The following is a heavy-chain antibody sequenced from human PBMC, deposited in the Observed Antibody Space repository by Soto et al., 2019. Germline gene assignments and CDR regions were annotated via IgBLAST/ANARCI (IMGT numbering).Heavy chain of an antibody. V-gene: IGHV3-30-3*01. D-gene: IGHD6-19*01. J-gene: IGHJ4*02. CDR3: ARETVAAFDY. CDR2: ISYDGSNN. Sequence: LRLSCAASGFTFSTYAMHWVRQAPGQGLEWVAVISYDGSNNYYADSVKGRFTISRDNSKNTLYLQMNSLRVEDTAVYYCARETVAAFDYWGQGTLVTVSS. CDR1: GFTFSTYA.